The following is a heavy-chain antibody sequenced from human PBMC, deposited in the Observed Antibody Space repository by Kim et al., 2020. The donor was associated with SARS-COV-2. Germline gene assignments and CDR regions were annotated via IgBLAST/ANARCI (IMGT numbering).Heavy chain of an antibody. Sequence: ASVKVSCKASGYTFTSYAMHWVRQAPGQRLEWMGWINAGNGNTKYSQKFQGRVTITRDTSASTAYMELSSLRSEDTAVYYCARTFRANGSGSYLGYWGQGTLGTVSS. CDR3: ARTFRANGSGSYLGY. CDR1: GYTFTSYA. CDR2: INAGNGNT. D-gene: IGHD3-10*01. J-gene: IGHJ4*02. V-gene: IGHV1-3*01.